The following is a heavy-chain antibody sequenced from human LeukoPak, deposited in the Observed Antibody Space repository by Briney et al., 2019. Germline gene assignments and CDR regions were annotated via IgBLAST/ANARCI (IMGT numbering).Heavy chain of an antibody. CDR1: GFTFSDYY. V-gene: IGHV3-11*06. CDR3: ARDSEFFQH. J-gene: IGHJ1*01. Sequence: PGGSLRLSCAASGFTFSDYYMTWIRQAPGKGLEWVSYISSSSIYRTYADSVEGRFTISRDNAKNSLYLQMNNLRAEDTAVYYCARDSEFFQHWGQGTLVTVSS. CDR2: ISSSSIYR.